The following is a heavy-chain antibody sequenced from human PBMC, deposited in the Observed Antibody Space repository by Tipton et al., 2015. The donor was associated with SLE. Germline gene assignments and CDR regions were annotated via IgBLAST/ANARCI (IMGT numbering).Heavy chain of an antibody. J-gene: IGHJ3*01. CDR1: GYSFTGYW. Sequence: QLVQSGAEVKKPGESLKISRKGSGYSFTGYWIGWVRQMPGKGLEWMGITYPGDFDTRYRPSLQGQVIISADKSIRTAFLQWSSLKASDTAMYYCARLRVGANDAFDLWGQGTMVTVSS. CDR2: TYPGDFDT. V-gene: IGHV5-51*03. D-gene: IGHD1-26*01. CDR3: ARLRVGANDAFDL.